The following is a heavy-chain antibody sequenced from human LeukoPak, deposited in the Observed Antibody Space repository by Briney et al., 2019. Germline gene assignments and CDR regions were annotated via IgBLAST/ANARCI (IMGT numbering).Heavy chain of an antibody. J-gene: IGHJ4*02. CDR3: ARTLGPNYYGSGSYFDY. V-gene: IGHV1-2*02. CDR2: INPNSGGT. D-gene: IGHD3-10*01. CDR1: GYTFTGYY. Sequence: ASVKVSCKASGYTFTGYYMHWVRQAPGQGLEWMGWINPNSGGTNYAQKFQGRVTMTRDTSISTAYMELSRLRSDDTAVYYCARTLGPNYYGSGSYFDYWGQGTLVTVSS.